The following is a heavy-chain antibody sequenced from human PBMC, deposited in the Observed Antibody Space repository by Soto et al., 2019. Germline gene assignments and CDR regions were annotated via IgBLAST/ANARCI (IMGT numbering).Heavy chain of an antibody. CDR1: GGSITSNNW. CDR2: IYYSGNT. Sequence: QVQLQESGPGLVKPSGTLSLTCAVSGGSITSNNWWSWVRQPPGKGLEWIGEIYYSGNTNYNPSLRGRVSMSVDKSQYQFSLWLTSVTAADTAVYYCARGFGHTSSWYFDLWGQGILITVSS. D-gene: IGHD6-13*01. V-gene: IGHV4-4*02. CDR3: ARGFGHTSSWYFDL. J-gene: IGHJ4*02.